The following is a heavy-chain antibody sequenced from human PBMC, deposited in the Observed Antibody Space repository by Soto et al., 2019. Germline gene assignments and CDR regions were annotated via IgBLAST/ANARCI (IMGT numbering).Heavy chain of an antibody. CDR2: INHSGST. CDR3: ARLNGYCISTNCHGYYGMDV. V-gene: IGHV4-34*01. CDR1: GGSFSGYY. J-gene: IGHJ6*02. D-gene: IGHD2-2*03. Sequence: SETLSLTCAVYGGSFSGYYWTWIRQPPGTGLEWIGEINHSGSTNYNPSLLSRVTISVDTSKNEFSLRLSSVTAADTAVYYCARLNGYCISTNCHGYYGMDVWGQGTTVTVSS.